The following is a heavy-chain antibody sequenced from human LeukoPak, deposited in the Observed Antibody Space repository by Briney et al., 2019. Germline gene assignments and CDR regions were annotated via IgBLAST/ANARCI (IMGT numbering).Heavy chain of an antibody. J-gene: IGHJ5*02. CDR3: ARVSVEDWFDP. Sequence: GGSLRLSCAASGLTFSAYYMSWIRQAPGKGLEWVSYITSGGSSIYYADSVKGRFTISRDNAKNSLYLQMNSLRVEDTALYYCARVSVEDWFDPWGQGTLVTVSS. V-gene: IGHV3-11*04. CDR1: GLTFSAYY. CDR2: ITSGGSSI. D-gene: IGHD3-3*01.